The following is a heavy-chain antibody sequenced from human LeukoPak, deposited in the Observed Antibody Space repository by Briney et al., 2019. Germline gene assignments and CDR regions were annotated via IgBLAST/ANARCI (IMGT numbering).Heavy chain of an antibody. CDR3: ARDSRYCSSTSCYIRYFDL. J-gene: IGHJ2*01. CDR1: GGTFSSYA. D-gene: IGHD2-2*02. Sequence: GASVKVSCKASGGTFSSYAISWVRQAPGQGLEWMGGIILIFGTANYAQKFQGRVTITADESTSTAYMELSSLRSEDTAVYYCARDSRYCSSTSCYIRYFDLWGRGTLVTVSS. CDR2: IILIFGTA. V-gene: IGHV1-69*13.